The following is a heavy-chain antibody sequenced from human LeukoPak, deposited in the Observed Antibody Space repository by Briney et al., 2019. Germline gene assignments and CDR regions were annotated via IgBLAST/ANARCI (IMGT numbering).Heavy chain of an antibody. D-gene: IGHD3-10*01. CDR1: GGSLSRYY. J-gene: IGHJ4*02. V-gene: IGHV4-4*07. CDR2: IYTSWST. CDR3: ARDGTPEAYYYGSGSYYFDY. Sequence: SETLSLTRTVSGGSLSRYYWSWIRQPAVKGLEWIGLIYTSWSTNYNPSLKSRVTMSVDTSKNQFSLKLSSVTAADTAVYYCARDGTPEAYYYGSGSYYFDYWGQGTLVTVSS.